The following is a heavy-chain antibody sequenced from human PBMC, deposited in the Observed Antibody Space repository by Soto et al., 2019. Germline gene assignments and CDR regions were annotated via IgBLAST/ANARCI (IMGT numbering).Heavy chain of an antibody. CDR3: ARGGLRWAHDAFDI. Sequence: EVQLVESGGGLVQPGGSLRLSCAASGFTVSSNYMSWVRQAPGKGLEWVSVIYSGGSTYYADSVKGRFTISRDNSKNTLYRQMNSLRAEDTAVYYCARGGLRWAHDAFDIWGQGTMVTVSS. D-gene: IGHD4-17*01. V-gene: IGHV3-66*01. CDR2: IYSGGST. J-gene: IGHJ3*02. CDR1: GFTVSSNY.